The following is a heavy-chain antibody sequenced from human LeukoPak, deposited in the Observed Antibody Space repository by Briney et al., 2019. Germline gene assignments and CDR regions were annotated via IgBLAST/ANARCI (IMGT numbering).Heavy chain of an antibody. CDR3: ARTGPYCSSTSCYNAFDY. V-gene: IGHV3-48*04. CDR2: ISSSSSTI. D-gene: IGHD2-2*02. CDR1: GFTFSSYS. Sequence: EGSLRLSCAASGFTFSSYSMNWVRQAPGKGLEWGSYISSSSSTIYYADSVKGRFTISRDNAKNSLCLQMNSLRAEDTAVYYCARTGPYCSSTSCYNAFDYWGQGTLVTVSS. J-gene: IGHJ4*01.